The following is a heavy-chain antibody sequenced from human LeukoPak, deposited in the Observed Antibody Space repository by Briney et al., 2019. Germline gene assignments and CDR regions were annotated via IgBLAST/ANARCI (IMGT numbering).Heavy chain of an antibody. CDR1: GFSVSSNY. CDR2: IKQDGSET. J-gene: IGHJ4*02. Sequence: GGSLRLSCAASGFSVSSNYMSWVRQPPGKGLEWVANIKQDGSETYYVDSVRGRFTISRDNAKKSLYLQMNSLRAEDTAIYYCARDFWGAYRVDYFDYWGQGTLVTVSS. D-gene: IGHD3-3*01. V-gene: IGHV3-7*01. CDR3: ARDFWGAYRVDYFDY.